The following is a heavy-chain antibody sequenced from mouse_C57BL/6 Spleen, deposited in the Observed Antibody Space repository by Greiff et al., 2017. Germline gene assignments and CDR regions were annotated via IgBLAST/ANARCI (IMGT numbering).Heavy chain of an antibody. J-gene: IGHJ2*01. V-gene: IGHV3-6*01. Sequence: EVQRVESGPGLVKPSQSLSLTCSVTGYSITSGYYWNWIRQFPGNKLEWMGYISYDGSNNYNPSLKNRISITRDTSKNQFFLKLNSVTTEDTATYYCARYYYGSSFDYWGQGTTLTVSS. D-gene: IGHD1-1*01. CDR3: ARYYYGSSFDY. CDR1: GYSITSGYY. CDR2: ISYDGSN.